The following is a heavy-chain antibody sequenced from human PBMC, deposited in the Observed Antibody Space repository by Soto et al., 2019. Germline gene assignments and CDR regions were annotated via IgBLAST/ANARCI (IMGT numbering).Heavy chain of an antibody. D-gene: IGHD3-22*01. V-gene: IGHV4-4*02. CDR3: ARYRYSDSLREYYFDY. J-gene: IGHJ4*02. CDR1: GGSISSSNW. CDR2: IYHSGST. Sequence: PSETLSLTCAVSGGSISSSNWWSWVRQPPGKGLEWIGEIYHSGSTNYNPSLKSRVTISVDKSKNQFSLKLSSVAAADTAVYYCARYRYSDSLREYYFDYWGQGTPVTVSS.